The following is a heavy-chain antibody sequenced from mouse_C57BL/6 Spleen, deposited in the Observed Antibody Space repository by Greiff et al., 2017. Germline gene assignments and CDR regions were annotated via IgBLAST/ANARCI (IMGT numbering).Heavy chain of an antibody. CDR2: IRNKANGYTT. J-gene: IGHJ4*01. CDR3: ARTYYYAMDY. CDR1: GFTFTDYY. Sequence: EVTVVESGGGLVQPGGSLSLSCAASGFTFTDYYMSWVRQPPGKALEWLGFIRNKANGYTTEYSASVKGRFTISRDNSQSILYLQMNALRAEDSATYYCARTYYYAMDYWGQGTSVTVSS. V-gene: IGHV7-3*01.